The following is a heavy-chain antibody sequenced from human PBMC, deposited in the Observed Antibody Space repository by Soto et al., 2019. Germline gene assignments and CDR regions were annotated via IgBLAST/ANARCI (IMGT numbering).Heavy chain of an antibody. CDR1: GDSISSRSYY. CDR2: IYYSGST. J-gene: IGHJ1*01. V-gene: IGHV4-39*01. D-gene: IGHD3-22*01. CDR3: ARGSVDTVDSSGFYEY. Sequence: SETLSLTCTVTGDSISSRSYYWGWIRQPPGKGLEWIGSIYYSGSTYNNPSLRSRVSMSIDTSKDQFSLKLKSVTAADTAVYYCARGSVDTVDSSGFYEYWGQGTPVTVYS.